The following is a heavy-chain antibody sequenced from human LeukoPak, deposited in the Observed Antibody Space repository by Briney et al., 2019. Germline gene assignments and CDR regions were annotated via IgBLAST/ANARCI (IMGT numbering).Heavy chain of an antibody. J-gene: IGHJ4*02. D-gene: IGHD3-22*01. CDR1: GFMFNSYV. Sequence: GGSLRLSCAASGFMFNSYVMSWVRQAPGKGLEWVSAINGGGGNTYYADSVKGRFTISRDNAKNTLYLQMNSLRAEDTAVYYCARVDYYDSSGYLDYWGQGTLVTVSS. CDR3: ARVDYYDSSGYLDY. CDR2: INGGGGNT. V-gene: IGHV3-23*01.